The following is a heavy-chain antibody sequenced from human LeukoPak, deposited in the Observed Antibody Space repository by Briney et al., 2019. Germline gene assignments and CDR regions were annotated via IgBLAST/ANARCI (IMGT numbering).Heavy chain of an antibody. J-gene: IGHJ3*02. CDR1: GGSISSYY. CDR2: VYYSGST. Sequence: SETLSLTCTVSGGSISSYYWSWIRQPPGKGLEWIGYVYYSGSTNHNPSLKSRVTISVDTSKNQFSLKLSSVTAADTAVYYCARVGDIVVVPAAMDAFDIWGQGTMVTVSS. CDR3: ARVGDIVVVPAAMDAFDI. D-gene: IGHD2-2*01. V-gene: IGHV4-59*01.